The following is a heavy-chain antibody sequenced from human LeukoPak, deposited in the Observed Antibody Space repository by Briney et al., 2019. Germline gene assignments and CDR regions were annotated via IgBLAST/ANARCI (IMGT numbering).Heavy chain of an antibody. V-gene: IGHV1-3*01. CDR3: ARSRGTTQKYFQH. CDR1: GYTFTSYA. D-gene: IGHD1/OR15-1a*01. CDR2: INAGNGNT. Sequence: ASVKVSCKASGYTFTSYAMYWVRQAPGQRLEWMGWINAGNGNTKYSQKFQGRVTMTRDTSTSTVYMELSSLRSEDTAVYYCARSRGTTQKYFQHWGQGTLVTVSS. J-gene: IGHJ1*01.